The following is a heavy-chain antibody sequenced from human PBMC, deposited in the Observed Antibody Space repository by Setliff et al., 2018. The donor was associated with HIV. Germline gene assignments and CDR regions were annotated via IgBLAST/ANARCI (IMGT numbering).Heavy chain of an antibody. CDR2: ISSTSSNI. J-gene: IGHJ4*02. D-gene: IGHD6-13*01. Sequence: GGSLRLSCAASGFSFSSYGMNWVRQAPGKGLEWVSYISSTSSNIYYVDSVEGRFTISRDDAKNSLYLHMDSLRAEDTAVYYCARSQHSSSLRYFDYWGQGTLVTVSS. V-gene: IGHV3-48*01. CDR3: ARSQHSSSLRYFDY. CDR1: GFSFSSYG.